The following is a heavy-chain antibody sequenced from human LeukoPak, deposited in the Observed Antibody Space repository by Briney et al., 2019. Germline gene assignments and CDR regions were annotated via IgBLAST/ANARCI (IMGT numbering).Heavy chain of an antibody. D-gene: IGHD3-10*01. V-gene: IGHV3-21*04. CDR2: ISSSSSYI. CDR3: AREETRITMLRGVTYFEY. CDR1: GFTFSSYS. Sequence: GGSLRLSCAASGFTFSSYSMNWVRQAPGKGLEWVSSISSSSSYIYDADSVKGRFTISRDNAKNSLYLQMSSLRAEDTALYHCAREETRITMLRGVTYFEYWGQGTLVTVSS. J-gene: IGHJ4*02.